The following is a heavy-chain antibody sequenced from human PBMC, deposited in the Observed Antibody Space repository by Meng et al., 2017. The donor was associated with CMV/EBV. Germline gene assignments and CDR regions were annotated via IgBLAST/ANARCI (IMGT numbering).Heavy chain of an antibody. V-gene: IGHV3-21*01. Sequence: GESLKISCAASGFTFSSYSMNWVRQAPGKGLEWVSSISSSSSYIYYADSVKGRFTISRDNAKNSLYLQMNSLIAEDTAVYYCARVCNTSPYYDFWSGYFSADVYGMDVWGQGTTVTVSS. D-gene: IGHD3-3*01. CDR1: GFTFSSYS. J-gene: IGHJ6*02. CDR3: ARVCNTSPYYDFWSGYFSADVYGMDV. CDR2: ISSSSSYI.